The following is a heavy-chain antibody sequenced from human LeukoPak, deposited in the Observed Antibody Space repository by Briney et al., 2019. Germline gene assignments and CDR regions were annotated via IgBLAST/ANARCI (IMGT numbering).Heavy chain of an antibody. D-gene: IGHD3-3*01. Sequence: PGGSLRLSCAAPGFIFSSYSMTWVRQAPGKGLEWVSSISGSSSYIDYVGSVKGRFTISRDNTKDSLYLQMNSLRADDTAVYYCAIDYDFWSGYYLSRPPHFWGQGTLVTVSS. CDR1: GFIFSSYS. CDR3: AIDYDFWSGYYLSRPPHF. V-gene: IGHV3-21*01. J-gene: IGHJ4*02. CDR2: ISGSSSYI.